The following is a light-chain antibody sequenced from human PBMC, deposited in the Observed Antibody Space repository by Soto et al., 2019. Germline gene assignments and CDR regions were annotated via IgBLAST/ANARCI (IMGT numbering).Light chain of an antibody. CDR3: AAWDDSLNGVV. J-gene: IGLJ2*01. V-gene: IGLV1-44*01. Sequence: QSVLTQPPSASGTPGQRVIISCSGSNSNIGINTVNWYQQLPGTAPKLLNYGNNQRPSGVPDRFSGSKSGTSASLAISGLQSEDEADYYYAAWDDSLNGVVFGGGTKLTVL. CDR2: GNN. CDR1: NSNIGINT.